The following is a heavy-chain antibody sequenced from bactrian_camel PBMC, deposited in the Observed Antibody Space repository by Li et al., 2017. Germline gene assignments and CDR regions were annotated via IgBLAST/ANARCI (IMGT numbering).Heavy chain of an antibody. CDR3: AALSWDY. V-gene: IGHV3S55*01. Sequence: QVQLVESGGGSVQAGGSLRLSCAASGYTFRGLCVGWFRQAPGKEREGVARLNGFGTTYYADSVEGRFTISKDNAMNTLYLQMKSLVPEDTAMYYCAALSWDYWGQGTQVTVS. D-gene: IGHD2*01. CDR2: LNGFGTT. J-gene: IGHJ4*01. CDR1: GYTFRGLC.